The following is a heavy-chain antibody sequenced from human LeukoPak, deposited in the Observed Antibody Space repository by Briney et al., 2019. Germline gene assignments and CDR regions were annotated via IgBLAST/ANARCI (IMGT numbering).Heavy chain of an antibody. CDR2: IYNSGST. D-gene: IGHD3-10*01. V-gene: IGHV4-30-4*07. J-gene: IGHJ4*02. Sequence: KTSETLSLTCAVSGGSISSGGYSWNWIRQPPGKGLEWIGYIYNSGSTSYNPSLKSRVTISVDTSKNQFSLKLSPVTAADTAVYYCAGWGGSGSYYNFDYWGQGTLVTVSS. CDR3: AGWGGSGSYYNFDY. CDR1: GGSISSGGYS.